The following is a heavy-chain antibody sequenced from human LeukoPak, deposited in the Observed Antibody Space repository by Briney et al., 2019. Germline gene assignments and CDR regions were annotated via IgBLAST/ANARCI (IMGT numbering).Heavy chain of an antibody. CDR2: ISAYNGNT. J-gene: IGHJ6*02. CDR3: ARCSGGSFHSRYGMDV. CDR1: GYTFTSYY. D-gene: IGHD2-15*01. V-gene: IGHV1-18*04. Sequence: ASVKVSCKAFGYTFTSYYMHWVRQAPGQGLEWMGWISAYNGNTNYAQKLQGRVTMTTDTSTSTAYMELRSLRSDDTAVYYCARCSGGSFHSRYGMDVWGQGTTVTVSS.